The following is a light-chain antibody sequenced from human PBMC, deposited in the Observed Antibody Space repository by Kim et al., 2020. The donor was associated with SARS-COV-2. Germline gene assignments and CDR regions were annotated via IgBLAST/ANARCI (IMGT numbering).Light chain of an antibody. CDR2: NAF. V-gene: IGKV3-15*01. Sequence: VSPEERATLSCRASQSVSINLDWYQQKPGQAPRLLISNAFSRATGVPVRFSGSGSGTDFTLTISSLQSEDFAIYYCQQYDDWPRTFGQGTKVDIK. CDR3: QQYDDWPRT. J-gene: IGKJ1*01. CDR1: QSVSIN.